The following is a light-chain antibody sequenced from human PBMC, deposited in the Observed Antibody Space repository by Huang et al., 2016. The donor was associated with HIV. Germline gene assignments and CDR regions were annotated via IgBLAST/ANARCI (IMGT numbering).Light chain of an antibody. CDR3: QQSFSFPRT. Sequence: DIQMPQSPPSLSASVGDRVTLTCRATQNITKSLNWYQQKPGKAPKLLIYAASTLESGVPSRFSGSGSGSRFTLNIGNLQPEDFATYYCQQSFSFPRTFGQGTTLEIK. V-gene: IGKV1-39*01. J-gene: IGKJ1*01. CDR1: QNITKS. CDR2: AAS.